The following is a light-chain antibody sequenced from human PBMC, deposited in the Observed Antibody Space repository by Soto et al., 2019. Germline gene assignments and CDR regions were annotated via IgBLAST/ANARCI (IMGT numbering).Light chain of an antibody. CDR1: RSDFGNYNL. V-gene: IGLV2-23*02. CDR2: EVN. CDR3: CSFTSSNTHV. Sequence: QSALTQPASVCGSPGQSITISCTGTRSDFGNYNLVSWYQQHPGKVPKLILFEVNKRPSGVSGRFSGSKSGNTASLTISGLQAEDEADYYCCSFTSSNTHVFGTGTKLTVL. J-gene: IGLJ1*01.